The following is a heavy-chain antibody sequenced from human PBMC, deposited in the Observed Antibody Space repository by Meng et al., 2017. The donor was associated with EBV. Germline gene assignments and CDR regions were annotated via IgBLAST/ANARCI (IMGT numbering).Heavy chain of an antibody. J-gene: IGHJ4*02. V-gene: IGHV3-15*01. Sequence: DVQLVESGGGLVKPGESLNLSLAASEFTFTSAWMNWVCQAPGKGLEWVGRIRSQVDGRTADYSAPVKGRFTISRDDSKHTLYLQMNSLKIEDSAVYYCTTDEGGSRFWGQGTLVTVSS. D-gene: IGHD1-26*01. CDR3: TTDEGGSRF. CDR1: EFTFTSAW. CDR2: IRSQVDGRTA.